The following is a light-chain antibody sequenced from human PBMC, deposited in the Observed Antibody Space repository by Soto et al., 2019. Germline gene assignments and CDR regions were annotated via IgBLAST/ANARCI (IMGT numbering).Light chain of an antibody. CDR2: GAS. Sequence: EIAMTQSPATLSVSPGGRATLPCRASQSISDTLAWYQQKPGQAPRLLIHGASTRATGFPARFSGSGSGTDFTLTISSLQSEDFAVYYCQQYNNWPWTFGQGTKVDI. CDR1: QSISDT. V-gene: IGKV3-15*01. CDR3: QQYNNWPWT. J-gene: IGKJ1*01.